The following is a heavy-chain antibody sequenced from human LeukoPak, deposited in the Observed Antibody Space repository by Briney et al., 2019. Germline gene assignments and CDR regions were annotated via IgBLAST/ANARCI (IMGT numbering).Heavy chain of an antibody. V-gene: IGHV4-39*01. J-gene: IGHJ4*02. CDR3: ARATVGSGGSCYFY. D-gene: IGHD2-15*01. CDR2: LYYSGST. CDR1: GGSISSSNYY. Sequence: SETLSLTCTVSGGSISSSNYYWGWIRRPPGKGLEWIGSLYYSGSTYYNPSLKSRVTISVDTSKNQFSLKLSSVTAADTAVYYCARATVGSGGSCYFYWGQGTLVTVSS.